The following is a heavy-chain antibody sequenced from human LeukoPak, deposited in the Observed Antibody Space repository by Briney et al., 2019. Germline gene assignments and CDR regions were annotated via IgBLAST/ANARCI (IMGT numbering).Heavy chain of an antibody. J-gene: IGHJ4*02. Sequence: ASVKVSCKASGYTFTSYYMHWVRQAPGQGLEWMGIINPSGGSTSYAQKFQGRVTITADKSTSTAYMELSSLRSEDTAVYYCATMTTVDYYFDYWGQGTLVTVSS. D-gene: IGHD4-17*01. CDR3: ATMTTVDYYFDY. CDR2: INPSGGST. V-gene: IGHV1-46*01. CDR1: GYTFTSYY.